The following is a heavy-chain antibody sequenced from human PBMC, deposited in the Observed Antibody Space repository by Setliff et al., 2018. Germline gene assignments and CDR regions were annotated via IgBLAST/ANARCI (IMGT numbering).Heavy chain of an antibody. D-gene: IGHD2-15*01. CDR3: TRGPKDFVVLAAAACFDF. CDR2: ITAYDGNT. J-gene: IGHJ4*02. Sequence: ASVKVSCKASSYTFTNYGINWVRQAPGRGLEWMGWITAYDGNTHYAQKFQGRVTMTADASTSTANMELRGLRSDDTAVYYCTRGPKDFVVLAAAACFDFWGQGTLVTVSS. CDR1: SYTFTNYG. V-gene: IGHV1-18*01.